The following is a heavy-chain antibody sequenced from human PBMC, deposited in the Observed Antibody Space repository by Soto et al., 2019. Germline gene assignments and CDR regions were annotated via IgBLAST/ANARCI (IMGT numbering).Heavy chain of an antibody. CDR1: EFIFSTYG. CDR3: ARDPSDSSGVYWYFDL. J-gene: IGHJ2*01. D-gene: IGHD3-22*01. CDR2: IWYDGRNK. V-gene: IGHV3-33*01. Sequence: QVQLVESGGGVVQPGRSLRLSCAASEFIFSTYGMHWVRQAPGKGLEWVAVIWYDGRNKYYADSVKGRFTISRDNSKNTLYLQMNSLRAEDTAVNYCARDPSDSSGVYWYFDLWGRGTLVTVSS.